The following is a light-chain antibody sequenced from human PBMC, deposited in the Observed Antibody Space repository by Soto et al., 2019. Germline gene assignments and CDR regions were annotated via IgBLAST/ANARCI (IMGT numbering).Light chain of an antibody. CDR2: GAS. V-gene: IGKV3-20*01. CDR3: QQYGDSLT. J-gene: IGKJ1*01. Sequence: EIVLTQSPGTLSLSPGERATLSCRASQSLSSSYLAWYQQKPDQAPRLLIYGASSRATGIPDRFSGSGAGTHFTVTIGSLEPEDFAVYYCQQYGDSLTFGQGTKVEFK. CDR1: QSLSSSY.